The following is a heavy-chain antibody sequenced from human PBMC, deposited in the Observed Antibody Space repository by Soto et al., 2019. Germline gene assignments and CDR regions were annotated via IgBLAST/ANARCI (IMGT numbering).Heavy chain of an antibody. V-gene: IGHV3-23*01. Sequence: EVQLLESGGDFVQPGGSLRLSCAASGFSFSNYAMLWVRQAPGKGLESISDISAAGVSTYYADSVQGRFTISRDNSKNTLYLQMNSLRGEDTAIYYCAKRLTNGDEGQWGRGTLVTVSS. CDR2: ISAAGVST. J-gene: IGHJ4*02. CDR1: GFSFSNYA. CDR3: AKRLTNGDEGQ. D-gene: IGHD2-21*02.